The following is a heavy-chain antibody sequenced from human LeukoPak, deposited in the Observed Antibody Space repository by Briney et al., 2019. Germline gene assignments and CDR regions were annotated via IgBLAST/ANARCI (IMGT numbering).Heavy chain of an antibody. D-gene: IGHD1-1*01. J-gene: IGHJ3*02. CDR3: ARDRIGNDPGNDLFNI. CDR2: IYTSANT. V-gene: IGHV4-4*07. CDR1: GASISSYY. Sequence: PSETLSLTCNVSGASISSYYWSWIRQPAGKGLEWIGRIYTSANTNYSPSFKSRATISIDRSKNQFSLNLPSVTAADTAVYYCARDRIGNDPGNDLFNIGAKGKMVPVS.